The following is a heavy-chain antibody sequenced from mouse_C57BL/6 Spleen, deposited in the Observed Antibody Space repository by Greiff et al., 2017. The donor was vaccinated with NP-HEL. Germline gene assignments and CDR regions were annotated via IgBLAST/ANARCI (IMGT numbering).Heavy chain of an antibody. Sequence: EVKLVESGGGLVQPKGSLKLSCAASGFSFNTYAMNWVRQAPGKGLEWVARIRSKSNNYATYYADSVKDRFTISRDDSESMLYLQMNNLKTEDTAMYYCVRSQFHYYFDYWGQGTTLTVSS. V-gene: IGHV10-1*01. CDR2: IRSKSNNYAT. J-gene: IGHJ2*01. CDR3: VRSQFHYYFDY. CDR1: GFSFNTYA.